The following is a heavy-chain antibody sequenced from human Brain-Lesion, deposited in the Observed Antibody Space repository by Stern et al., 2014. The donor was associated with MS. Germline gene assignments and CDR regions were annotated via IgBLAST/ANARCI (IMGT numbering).Heavy chain of an antibody. Sequence: QVQLVESGAEVKKPGASVKVSCKVSGYTLTELSMHWVRQAPRQGLEWMGGFDPEDGETIYAQQFQGRVTMYAATSSNKDYMELSSLRSEDTAVYYCATLSPGAGGNYYRHFDYWGQGTLVTVSS. CDR1: GYTLTELS. J-gene: IGHJ4*02. D-gene: IGHD1-26*01. CDR3: ATLSPGAGGNYYRHFDY. CDR2: FDPEDGET. V-gene: IGHV1-24*01.